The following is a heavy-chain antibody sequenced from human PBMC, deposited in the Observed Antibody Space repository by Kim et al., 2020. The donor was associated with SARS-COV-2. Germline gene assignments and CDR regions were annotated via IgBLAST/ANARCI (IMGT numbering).Heavy chain of an antibody. J-gene: IGHJ4*02. CDR2: T. Sequence: TYYTSSLKSRVTISVDTSKNQFSLSLGSVSAADTAVYYCARGGSPEGNFDYWGQGTLVTVSS. D-gene: IGHD3-10*01. V-gene: IGHV4-39*07. CDR3: ARGGSPEGNFDY.